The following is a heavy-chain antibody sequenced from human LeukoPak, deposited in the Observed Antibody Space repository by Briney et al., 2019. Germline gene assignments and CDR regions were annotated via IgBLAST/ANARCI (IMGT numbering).Heavy chain of an antibody. Sequence: PSETLSLTCSVSGASISPSYWSWLRQPPGRGLEWIGYIYNSGTTNYNTSLASRVTISLDTSKNQFSLRLSSVSAVDTAVYYCAGGPPDRADIWGQGTMVTVSS. J-gene: IGHJ3*02. D-gene: IGHD3-16*02. CDR3: AGGPPDRADI. CDR2: IYNSGTT. CDR1: GASISPSY. V-gene: IGHV4-59*01.